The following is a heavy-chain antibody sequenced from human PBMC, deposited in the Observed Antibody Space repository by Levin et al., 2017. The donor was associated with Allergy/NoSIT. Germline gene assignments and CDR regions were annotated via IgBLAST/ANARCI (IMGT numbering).Heavy chain of an antibody. D-gene: IGHD6-19*01. J-gene: IGHJ6*02. CDR2: ISAYNGNT. CDR3: ARDHPPMVQWLGPYYYYDGMDV. V-gene: IGHV1-18*01. CDR1: GYTFTSYG. Sequence: PVASVKVSCKASGYTFTSYGISWVRQAPGQGLEWMGWISAYNGNTNYAQKLQGRVTMTTDTSTSTAYMELRSLRSDDTAVYYCARDHPPMVQWLGPYYYYDGMDVWGQGTTVTVSS.